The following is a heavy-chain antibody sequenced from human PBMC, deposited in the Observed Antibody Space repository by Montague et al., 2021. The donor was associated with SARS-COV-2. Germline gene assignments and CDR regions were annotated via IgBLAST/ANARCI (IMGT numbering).Heavy chain of an antibody. D-gene: IGHD1-1*01. J-gene: IGHJ4*02. CDR1: GDSVTVKWDS. CDR2: NYYWSKWNY. V-gene: IGHV6-1*01. Sequence: CAISGDSVTVKWDSWADRRRSPSNGLDGQGSNYYWSKWNYDYAVSVKSRMTISPDTSKNQFSLQLSSVTPEDRAVYYCARDPRYSLNWSFDYWGQGTLVTVSS. CDR3: ARDPRYSLNWSFDY.